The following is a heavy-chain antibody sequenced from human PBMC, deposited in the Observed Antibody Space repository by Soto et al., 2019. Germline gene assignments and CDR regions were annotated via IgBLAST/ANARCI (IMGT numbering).Heavy chain of an antibody. CDR1: GGTFSSYA. J-gene: IGHJ6*02. CDR3: APCLLEVNYYYGMDV. D-gene: IGHD2-21*01. V-gene: IGHV1-69*12. Sequence: QVQLVQSGAEVKKPGSSVKVSCKASGGTFSSYAINWVRQAPGQGLEWMGGIIPIFATADYAQKFQGRVTITADESTSKAYMELSSLRSEDTAVYYCAPCLLEVNYYYGMDVGGQWTTVTVSS. CDR2: IIPIFATA.